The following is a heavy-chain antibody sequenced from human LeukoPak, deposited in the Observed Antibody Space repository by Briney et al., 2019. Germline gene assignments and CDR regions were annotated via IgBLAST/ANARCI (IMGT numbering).Heavy chain of an antibody. CDR1: GGTFSSYA. J-gene: IGHJ4*02. Sequence: SVKVSCKASGGTFSSYAISWVRQAPGQGLEWMGGIIPIFGTANYAQKFQGRVTITADESMSTAYMELSSLRSEDTAVYYCARTSYCGGDCLDYWGQGTLVTVSS. CDR3: ARTSYCGGDCLDY. D-gene: IGHD2-21*02. V-gene: IGHV1-69*13. CDR2: IIPIFGTA.